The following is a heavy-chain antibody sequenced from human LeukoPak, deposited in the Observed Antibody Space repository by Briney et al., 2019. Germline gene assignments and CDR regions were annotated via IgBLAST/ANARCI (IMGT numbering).Heavy chain of an antibody. D-gene: IGHD3-10*01. J-gene: IGHJ5*02. CDR3: AREYTSRGVRGVISLSWFDP. Sequence: PGGSLRLSCEASGFTFSDYYMSWIRQAPGKGLEWVSYISSSGDNTIHADSVKGRFTISRDNSKNTLYLQMNGLRAEDTAVYYCAREYTSRGVRGVISLSWFDPWGQGTLVTVSS. V-gene: IGHV3-11*06. CDR1: GFTFSDYY. CDR2: ISSSGDNT.